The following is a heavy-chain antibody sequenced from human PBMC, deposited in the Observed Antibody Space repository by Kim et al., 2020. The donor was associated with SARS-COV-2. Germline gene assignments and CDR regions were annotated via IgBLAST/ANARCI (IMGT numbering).Heavy chain of an antibody. CDR1: GGTFSSYA. CDR2: IIPIFGTA. V-gene: IGHV1-69*13. J-gene: IGHJ3*02. D-gene: IGHD3-22*01. CDR3: ARWGENSDYYDSSDPGAFDI. Sequence: SVKVSCKASGGTFSSYAISWVRQAPGQGLEWRGGIIPIFGTANYAQKFQGRVTITADESTSTAYMELSSLRSEDTAVYYCARWGENSDYYDSSDPGAFDIWGQGTMGTVSS.